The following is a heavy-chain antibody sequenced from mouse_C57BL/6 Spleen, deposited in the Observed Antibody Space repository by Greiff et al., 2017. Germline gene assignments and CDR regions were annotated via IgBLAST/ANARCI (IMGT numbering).Heavy chain of an antibody. D-gene: IGHD1-1*01. J-gene: IGHJ4*01. Sequence: EVQLQESGGGLVKPGGSLKLSCAASGFTFSDYGMHWVRQAPEKGLEWVAYISSGSSTIYYADTVKGRFTISRDNAKNTLFLQMTSLRSEDTAMYYCARPYGSSFYYAMDYWGQGTSVTVSS. CDR1: GFTFSDYG. CDR3: ARPYGSSFYYAMDY. CDR2: ISSGSSTI. V-gene: IGHV5-17*01.